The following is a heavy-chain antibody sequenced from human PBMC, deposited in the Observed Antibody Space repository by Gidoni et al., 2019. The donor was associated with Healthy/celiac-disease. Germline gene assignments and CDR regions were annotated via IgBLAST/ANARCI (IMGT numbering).Heavy chain of an antibody. CDR1: GFTFSSYG. Sequence: QVQLVDSGGGVVQPGRSLILSFAASGFTFSSYGMHWVRQAPGKGLEWVAVRWYDGSNKYYADAVKGRFTISRENSKNTLYLQMNSLRAEDTAVYYCARNFRGRSYYYMDVWGKGTTVTVSS. CDR2: RWYDGSNK. D-gene: IGHD1-26*01. CDR3: ARNFRGRSYYYMDV. J-gene: IGHJ6*03. V-gene: IGHV3-33*01.